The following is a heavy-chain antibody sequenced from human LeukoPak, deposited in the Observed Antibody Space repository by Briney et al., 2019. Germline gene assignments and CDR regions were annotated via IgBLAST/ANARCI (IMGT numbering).Heavy chain of an antibody. J-gene: IGHJ5*02. Sequence: GGCVSISSYYWFWIRHPPGQGLEWIGTINYSGNTYYNPSLKSRVTISSDTSKSQFSLKLTSVTAADTAVYYCTRFQIGTILVSWGQGTLVTVSS. CDR3: TRFQIGTILVS. CDR1: GGCVSISSYY. CDR2: INYSGNT. D-gene: IGHD3-3*02. V-gene: IGHV4-39*07.